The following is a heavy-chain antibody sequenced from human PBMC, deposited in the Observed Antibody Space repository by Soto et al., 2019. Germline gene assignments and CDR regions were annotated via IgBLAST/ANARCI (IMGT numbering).Heavy chain of an antibody. CDR3: AELPGIAVAGTWGTFDY. J-gene: IGHJ4*02. CDR2: ISGSGGST. V-gene: IGHV3-23*01. Sequence: EVQLLESGGGLVQPGGSLRLSCAASGFTFSSYAMSWVRQAPGKGLEWVSAISGSGGSTYYADSVKGRFTISRDNTKNTLYQQMNRLRADDAAVYYCAELPGIAVAGTWGTFDYWGQGTLVTVSS. D-gene: IGHD6-19*01. CDR1: GFTFSSYA.